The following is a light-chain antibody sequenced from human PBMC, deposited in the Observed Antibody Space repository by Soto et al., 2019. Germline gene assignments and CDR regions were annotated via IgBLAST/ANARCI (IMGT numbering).Light chain of an antibody. J-gene: IGKJ5*01. Sequence: DIQMTQSPSTLSASIGDRVTITCRASQGLDNCLAWYQQTSGKAPKLLIYGASSRATGIPDRFSGSGSGTDFTLTISRLAPEDFAVYYCQQHGISHITFGQGTRLE. CDR2: GAS. CDR3: QQHGISHIT. V-gene: IGKV1-5*01. CDR1: QGLDNC.